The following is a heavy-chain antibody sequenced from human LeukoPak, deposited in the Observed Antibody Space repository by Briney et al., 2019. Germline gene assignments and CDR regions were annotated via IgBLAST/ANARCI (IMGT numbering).Heavy chain of an antibody. Sequence: PSGTLSLTCAVSGGSISSSNWWSWVRQPPGKGLEWIGEIYQSGSTNYNPSLKSRVTISVDKSKNQFSLKLTSVTAADTAVYYCARMKITSTGTLDYWGQGALVTVSS. D-gene: IGHD6-13*01. CDR2: IYQSGST. CDR3: ARMKITSTGTLDY. CDR1: GGSISSSNW. J-gene: IGHJ4*02. V-gene: IGHV4-4*02.